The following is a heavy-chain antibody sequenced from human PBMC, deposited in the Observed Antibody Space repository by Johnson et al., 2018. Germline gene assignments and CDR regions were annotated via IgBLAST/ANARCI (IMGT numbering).Heavy chain of an antibody. CDR2: IIPIFDTT. CDR3: AGVRSDCVADGYWAVGFDP. D-gene: IGHD2-21*02. CDR1: GGTFNTYA. J-gene: IGHJ5*02. Sequence: QVQLVQSGAEVKKPGSSVKVSCKASGGTFNTYAISWVRQAPGQGLEWMGGIIPIFDTTNYAQKFQDRVTITADESTSTAYMELTGLRSEDRAVYYCAGVRSDCVADGYWAVGFDPWGQGTLVTVSS. V-gene: IGHV1-69*12.